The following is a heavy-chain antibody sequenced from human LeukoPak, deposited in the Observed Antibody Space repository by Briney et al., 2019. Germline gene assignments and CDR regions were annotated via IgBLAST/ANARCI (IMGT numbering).Heavy chain of an antibody. CDR1: GGSISSYY. Sequence: SETLSLTCTVSGGSISSYYWSWIRQPPGKGLEWIGYIYYSGSTNYNPSLKSRVTMSVDTSKNQFSLKLSSVTAADTAVYYCARESYYDDYYYYYMDVWGKGTTVTISS. CDR3: ARESYYDDYYYYYMDV. D-gene: IGHD1-26*01. J-gene: IGHJ6*03. CDR2: IYYSGST. V-gene: IGHV4-59*12.